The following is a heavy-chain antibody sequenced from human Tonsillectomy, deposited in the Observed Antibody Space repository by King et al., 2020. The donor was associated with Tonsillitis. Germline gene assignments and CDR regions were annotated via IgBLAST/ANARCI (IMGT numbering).Heavy chain of an antibody. CDR3: TRLGPTDSSAYRYFDY. CDR2: IRSKANSYAT. Sequence: QLVQSGGGLVQPGGSLTLSCAASGFTFSDSAMHWVRQASGKGLEWVGRIRSKANSYATSYAASVEGRFTISRDDSKNTAYLQMNSLKTEDTAVYYCTRLGPTDSSAYRYFDYWGQGTLVTVSS. V-gene: IGHV3-73*01. D-gene: IGHD3-22*01. CDR1: GFTFSDSA. J-gene: IGHJ4*02.